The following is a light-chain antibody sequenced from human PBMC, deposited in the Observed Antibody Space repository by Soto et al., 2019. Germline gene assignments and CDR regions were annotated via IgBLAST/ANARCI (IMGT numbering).Light chain of an antibody. CDR2: EVN. Sequence: QSALTQPPSASGSPGPSVTISCTGTSSDVGGYKYVSWYQQHPGKAPKLMIYEVNKRPSGVPDRFSGSKSGNTASLTVSGLQAEDEADYYCSSYAGSNNLVVFGGGTKLTVL. CDR1: SSDVGGYKY. J-gene: IGLJ2*01. V-gene: IGLV2-8*01. CDR3: SSYAGSNNLVV.